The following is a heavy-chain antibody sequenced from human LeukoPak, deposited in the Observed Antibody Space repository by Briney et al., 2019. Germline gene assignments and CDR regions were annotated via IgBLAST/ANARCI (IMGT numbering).Heavy chain of an antibody. CDR2: IYYSGST. Sequence: PSETLSLTCTVSGGSLSSYYWSWIRQPPGKGLEWIGYIYYSGSTNYNPSLKSRVTISVDTSKNQFSLKLSSVTAADTAVYYCARLYSSSWYYYYGMDVWGQGTTVTVSS. CDR3: ARLYSSSWYYYYGMDV. D-gene: IGHD6-13*01. J-gene: IGHJ6*02. V-gene: IGHV4-59*01. CDR1: GGSLSSYY.